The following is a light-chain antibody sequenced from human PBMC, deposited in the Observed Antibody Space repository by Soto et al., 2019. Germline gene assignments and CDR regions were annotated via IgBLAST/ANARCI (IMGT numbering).Light chain of an antibody. CDR2: GAS. CDR3: QQYHNWPPYT. V-gene: IGKV3-15*01. Sequence: EIVMTQSPPTLSVSPGERATLSCRASPSVSTNLAWYQHKPDQAPRLLMYGASTRATGIPARFSGSGSGTEFTLTISSLQSEDFAVYYCQQYHNWPPYTFGQGTKLEIK. CDR1: PSVSTN. J-gene: IGKJ2*01.